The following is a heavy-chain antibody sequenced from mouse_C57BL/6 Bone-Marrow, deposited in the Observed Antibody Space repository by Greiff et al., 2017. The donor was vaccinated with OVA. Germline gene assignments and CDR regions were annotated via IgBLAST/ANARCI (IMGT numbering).Heavy chain of an antibody. V-gene: IGHV5-6*02. CDR2: ISSGGSYT. CDR3: ARGYGSSPWCAY. CDR1: GFTFSSYG. D-gene: IGHD1-1*01. J-gene: IGHJ3*01. Sequence: EVKLVESGGDLVKPGGSLKLSCAASGFTFSSYGMSWVRQTPDKRLEWVATISSGGSYTYYPDSVKGRFTISRDNAKNTLYLQMSSLKSEDTAMYYCARGYGSSPWCAYWGQGTLVTVSA.